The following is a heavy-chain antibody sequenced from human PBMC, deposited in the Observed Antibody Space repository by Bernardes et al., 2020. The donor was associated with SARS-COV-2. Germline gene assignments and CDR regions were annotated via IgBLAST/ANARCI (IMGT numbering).Heavy chain of an antibody. Sequence: ASVKVSCKASGYSFTDFYVHLVRQAPGQGLEWMGWIDPKSVATNYAQKFQGRVTMTRDTSINTAYMELTRLRSDDGAIYYCARHFGLVKSYFYYYGSDVWGQGATGTISS. CDR2: IDPKSVAT. CDR3: ARHFGLVKSYFYYYGSDV. CDR1: GYSFTDFY. J-gene: IGHJ6*02. V-gene: IGHV1-2*02. D-gene: IGHD3-3*01.